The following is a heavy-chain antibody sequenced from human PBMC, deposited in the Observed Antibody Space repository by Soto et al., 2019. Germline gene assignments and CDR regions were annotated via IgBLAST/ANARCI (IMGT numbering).Heavy chain of an antibody. Sequence: QVQLVQSGAEVKKPGASVKVSCKASGYTFTSYYMHWVRQAPGQGLEWMGIINPSGGSTSYAQKFQGRVNMTRDTSTSTVYMELSSLRSEDTAVYYCAREVEYSGYDFQRNYYYYYMDVWGKGTTVTVSS. J-gene: IGHJ6*03. CDR3: AREVEYSGYDFQRNYYYYYMDV. CDR2: INPSGGST. CDR1: GYTFTSYY. V-gene: IGHV1-46*03. D-gene: IGHD5-12*01.